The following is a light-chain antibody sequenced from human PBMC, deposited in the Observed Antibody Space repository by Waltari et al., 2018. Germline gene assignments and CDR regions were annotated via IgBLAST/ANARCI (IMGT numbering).Light chain of an antibody. Sequence: DVVMTQSPLSLPVTLGQAASISCSSSPSLVYSDGNSYLNWFHQRPGQSPRRLIYKVSNRDSGVPDRFSGSGSGTNITQKNSKVEAEEVGVYYGMQGTDWRTFGQGTKVEIK. CDR1: PSLVYSDGNSY. J-gene: IGKJ1*01. CDR3: MQGTDWRT. V-gene: IGKV2-30*01. CDR2: KVS.